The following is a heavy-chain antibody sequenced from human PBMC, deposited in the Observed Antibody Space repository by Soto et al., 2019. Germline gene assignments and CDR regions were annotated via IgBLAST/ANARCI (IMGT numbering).Heavy chain of an antibody. CDR3: AALMIVVPSGAFDI. CDR2: ISSSSSTI. V-gene: IGHV3-48*01. D-gene: IGHD3-22*01. CDR1: GFSFSSYS. Sequence: GSLRLSCAASGFSFSSYSMNWVRQAPGKGLEWVSYISSSSSTIYYADSGKGRFTISRDNAKTSLYLQMNSLRAEDTAVYYCAALMIVVPSGAFDIWGQGTMVTVSS. J-gene: IGHJ3*02.